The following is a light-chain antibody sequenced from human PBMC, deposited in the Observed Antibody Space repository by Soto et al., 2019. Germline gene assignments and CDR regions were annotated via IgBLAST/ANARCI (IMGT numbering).Light chain of an antibody. CDR2: DVS. J-gene: IGKJ1*01. Sequence: DIKLTQSLSTLSASLGDSVPITSRASQNIDTSLAWYQHKPGKAPKLLMFDVSNLESGAPSRFSGSGSGTEFTLTISSVHSDDFATYYCQQYDYSRTFGQGTKVDIK. CDR3: QQYDYSRT. CDR1: QNIDTS. V-gene: IGKV1-5*01.